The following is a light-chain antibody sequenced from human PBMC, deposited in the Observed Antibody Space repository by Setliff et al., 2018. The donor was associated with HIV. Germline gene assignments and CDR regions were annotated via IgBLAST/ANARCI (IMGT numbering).Light chain of an antibody. CDR3: QQYYTIPS. CDR1: QSVLSSSNNKNF. Sequence: DIVMTQSSDSLTVSLGERATINCKSSQSVLSSSNNKNFLAWYQQKPRQAPKILIYWASTRESGVPDRFSGSGSGTDFTLTISSLQAEDAAIYYCQQYYTIPSVGGGTKVDIK. CDR2: WAS. J-gene: IGKJ4*01. V-gene: IGKV4-1*01.